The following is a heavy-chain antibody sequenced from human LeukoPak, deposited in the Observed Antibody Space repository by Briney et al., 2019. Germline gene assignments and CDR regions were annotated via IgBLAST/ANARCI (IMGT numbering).Heavy chain of an antibody. CDR3: AKEGKTRNWNYYQAKPVY. V-gene: IGHV3-23*01. J-gene: IGHJ4*02. CDR1: GFTFSDYY. D-gene: IGHD1-7*01. CDR2: ISGSGGST. Sequence: GGSLRLSCAASGFTFSDYYMSWIRQAPGKGLEWVSAISGSGGSTYYADSVKGRFTISRDNSKYTLYLQMNSLRAEDTAVYYCAKEGKTRNWNYYQAKPVYWGQGTLVTVSS.